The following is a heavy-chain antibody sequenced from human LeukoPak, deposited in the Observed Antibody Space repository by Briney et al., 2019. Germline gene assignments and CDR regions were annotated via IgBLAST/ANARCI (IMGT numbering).Heavy chain of an antibody. V-gene: IGHV4-34*01. CDR2: INHSGST. Sequence: PSETLSLTCAVYGGSFSGYYWSWIRQPPGKGLEWIGEINHSGSTNYNPSLKSRVTISVDTSKNQFSLKLSSVTAADTAVYYCASYVWGSYHPFDYWGQGTLVTVFS. J-gene: IGHJ4*02. CDR3: ASYVWGSYHPFDY. D-gene: IGHD3-16*02. CDR1: GGSFSGYY.